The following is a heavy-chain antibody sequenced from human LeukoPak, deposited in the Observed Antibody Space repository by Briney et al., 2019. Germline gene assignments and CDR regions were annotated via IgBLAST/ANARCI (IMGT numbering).Heavy chain of an antibody. D-gene: IGHD3-10*01. V-gene: IGHV3-30*02. CDR1: GLSFSYYG. Sequence: GGSLRLSCAASGLSFSYYGMQWIRQAPGKGLEWVAFIRYDGSNKYYADSVKGRFTISRDDSKNTLYLQMNSLRAEDTAVYYCAKDHLWFGEGYYMDVWGKGTTVTVSS. CDR3: AKDHLWFGEGYYMDV. CDR2: IRYDGSNK. J-gene: IGHJ6*03.